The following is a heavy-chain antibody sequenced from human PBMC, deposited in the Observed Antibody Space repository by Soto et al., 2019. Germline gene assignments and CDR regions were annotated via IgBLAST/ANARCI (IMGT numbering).Heavy chain of an antibody. CDR3: VRRGYSYGYDY. CDR1: GNTFTSYY. Sequence: ASVKVSCKASGNTFTSYYMHWVRQAPGQGLEWMGIINPSGGSTSYAQKFQGRVTMTRDTSTSTVYMELSSLRSEDTAVYYCVRRGYSYGYDYWGQGTLVTVSS. V-gene: IGHV1-46*01. J-gene: IGHJ4*02. D-gene: IGHD5-18*01. CDR2: INPSGGST.